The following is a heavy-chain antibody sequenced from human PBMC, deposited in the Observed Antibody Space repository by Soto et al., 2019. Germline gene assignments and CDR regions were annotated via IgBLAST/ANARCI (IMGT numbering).Heavy chain of an antibody. J-gene: IGHJ4*02. CDR1: GFTFSSYG. CDR2: ISYDGSNK. CDR3: ARWGIAAGDY. D-gene: IGHD6-13*01. Sequence: GGSLRLSCAASGFTFSSYGMHWVRQAPGKGLEWVAVISYDGSNKYYADSVKGRFTISRDNSKNTLYLQMNSLRAEDTAVYYCARWGIAAGDYWGQGTLVTVSS. V-gene: IGHV3-30*03.